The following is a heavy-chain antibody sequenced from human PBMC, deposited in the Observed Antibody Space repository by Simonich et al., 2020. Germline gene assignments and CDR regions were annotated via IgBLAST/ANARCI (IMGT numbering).Heavy chain of an antibody. J-gene: IGHJ6*03. V-gene: IGHV3-7*01. CDR3: ARDGLGTAYYYYMDV. CDR1: GFTFSSYW. D-gene: IGHD7-27*01. CDR2: RKQYGSEK. Sequence: EVQLVESGGGLVQPGGSLRLSCAASGFTFSSYWMSWVRQAPGKGLEWVANRKQYGSEKYYVDSVKGRFTISRDNAKNSLYLQMNSLRAEDTAVYYCARDGLGTAYYYYMDVWGKGTTVTVS.